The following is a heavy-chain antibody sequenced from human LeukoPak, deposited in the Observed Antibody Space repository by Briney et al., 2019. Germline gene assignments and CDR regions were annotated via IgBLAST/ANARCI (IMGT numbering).Heavy chain of an antibody. Sequence: SETRSLTWAVYGGSFSGYCWSWIRQPPGKGLEWIGEINHSGSTNYNPSLKSRVTISVDTSKNQFSLKLSSVTAADTAVYYCARVVKQWLGGKKLNWFDPWGQGTLVTVSS. CDR1: GGSFSGYC. D-gene: IGHD6-19*01. J-gene: IGHJ5*02. CDR3: ARVVKQWLGGKKLNWFDP. CDR2: INHSGST. V-gene: IGHV4-34*01.